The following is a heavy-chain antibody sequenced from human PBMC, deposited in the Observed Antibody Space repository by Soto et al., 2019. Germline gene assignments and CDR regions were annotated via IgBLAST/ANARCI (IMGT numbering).Heavy chain of an antibody. Sequence: GESLNISCKCSGYSFTSYWISWVRQMPGKGLEWMGRIDPSDSYTNYSPSFQGHVTISADKSISTAYLQWSSLKASDTAMYYCARPRWYYYDSSGYYSFDYWGQGTLVNVS. CDR2: IDPSDSYT. J-gene: IGHJ4*02. CDR3: ARPRWYYYDSSGYYSFDY. D-gene: IGHD3-22*01. V-gene: IGHV5-10-1*01. CDR1: GYSFTSYW.